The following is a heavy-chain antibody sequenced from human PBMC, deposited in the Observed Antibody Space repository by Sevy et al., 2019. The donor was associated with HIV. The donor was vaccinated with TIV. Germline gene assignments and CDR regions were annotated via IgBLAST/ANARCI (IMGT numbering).Heavy chain of an antibody. J-gene: IGHJ1*01. CDR1: GFTFSRYS. V-gene: IGHV3-30*04. CDR3: ALERLSSDVAEYFQN. CDR2: ISFLASNK. Sequence: GGSLRLSCAASGFTFSRYSMHWVRQAPGKGLEWVATISFLASNKHYADSVKGRFTISRDNFQNSLFLQMNSLRPEDTAVYYCALERLSSDVAEYFQNWGQGTLVTVSS. D-gene: IGHD1-1*01.